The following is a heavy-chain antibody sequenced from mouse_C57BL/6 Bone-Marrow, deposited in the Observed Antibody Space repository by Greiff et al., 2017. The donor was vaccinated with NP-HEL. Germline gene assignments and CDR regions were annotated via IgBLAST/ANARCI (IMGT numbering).Heavy chain of an antibody. D-gene: IGHD1-1*01. CDR3: ARSPFITTYYFDY. J-gene: IGHJ2*01. Sequence: EVQLQESGPELVKPGASVKISCKASGYSFTGYYMNWVKQSPEKSLEWIGEINPSTGGTTYNQKFKAKATLTVDKSSSTAYMQLKSLTSEDSAVYYCARSPFITTYYFDYWGQGTTLTVSS. CDR1: GYSFTGYY. V-gene: IGHV1-42*01. CDR2: INPSTGGT.